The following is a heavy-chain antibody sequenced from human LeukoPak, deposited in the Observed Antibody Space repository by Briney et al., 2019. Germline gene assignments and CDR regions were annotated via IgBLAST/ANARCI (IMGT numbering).Heavy chain of an antibody. D-gene: IGHD2-2*01. CDR3: ARGEVGYCSRTTCYGFDY. CDR2: SRNKANSHTT. Sequence: PGGSLRLSCAASGFTFSSYAMHWVRQAPGKGLEWVGRSRNKANSHTTEYAASVKGRFTISRDDSKNLLYLQMNSLKTEDTAVYYCARGEVGYCSRTTCYGFDYWGQGTLVTVSS. V-gene: IGHV3-72*01. CDR1: GFTFSSYA. J-gene: IGHJ4*02.